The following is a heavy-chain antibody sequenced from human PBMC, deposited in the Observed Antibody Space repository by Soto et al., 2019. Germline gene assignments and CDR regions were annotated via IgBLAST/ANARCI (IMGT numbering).Heavy chain of an antibody. J-gene: IGHJ4*02. Sequence: LRLSCAASGFTFSDYYLSWIRQAPGKGLEWVSYISSSASHTNYADSVKGRFTISRDNAKNSLYLEMSSLRAEDTAVYYCAGHYDSRGYYSFDYWGQGTLVTVSS. V-gene: IGHV3-11*06. CDR2: ISSSASHT. CDR3: AGHYDSRGYYSFDY. CDR1: GFTFSDYY. D-gene: IGHD3-22*01.